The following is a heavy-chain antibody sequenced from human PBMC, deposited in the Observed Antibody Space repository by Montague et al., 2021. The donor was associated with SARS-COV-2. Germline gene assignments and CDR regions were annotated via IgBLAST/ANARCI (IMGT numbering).Heavy chain of an antibody. CDR2: INHSANT. Sequence: SETLSLTCAVLGGSLSGYYWSWIRQPPEKELEWIGEINHSANTKYNPSLKSPVTISIDTSKNQFSLKMTSVTAADTATYYCASGIYPSGSYYNRYYYGLNIWGPGTTVIVSS. V-gene: IGHV4-34*01. CDR3: ASGIYPSGSYYNRYYYGLNI. D-gene: IGHD3-10*01. CDR1: GGSLSGYY. J-gene: IGHJ6*02.